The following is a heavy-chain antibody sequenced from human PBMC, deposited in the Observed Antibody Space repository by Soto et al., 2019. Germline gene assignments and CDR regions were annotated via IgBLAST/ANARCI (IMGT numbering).Heavy chain of an antibody. CDR2: ISGTSGYT. CDR3: ARDRGGSAPPNV. J-gene: IGHJ6*02. V-gene: IGHV3-11*06. D-gene: IGHD3-16*01. Sequence: QVQLVESGGGLVTPGGSLRLSCAASGFSFSDSYMSWVRQAPGKGLEWVSYISGTSGYTGYADSVKGRFTISRDSAKDSLYLQMNSLRVEDTAVYYCARDRGGSAPPNVWGQGTTVTVSS. CDR1: GFSFSDSY.